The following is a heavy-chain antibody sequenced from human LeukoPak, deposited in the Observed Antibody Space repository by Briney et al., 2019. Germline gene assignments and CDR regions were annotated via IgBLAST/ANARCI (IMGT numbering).Heavy chain of an antibody. D-gene: IGHD3-10*02. CDR2: IKGNTT. CDR3: ARVRDWTYVPDY. CDR1: GVAISGDRFD. V-gene: IGHV4-61*02. Sequence: SETLSLSCTVSGVAISGDRFDWTCVRQPAGKGLEWIGRIKGNTTNYNPSLKSRFTVSLDPATNQFSLKLSFLTAAAKAVYYCARVRDWTYVPDYWGQGTLVTVSS. J-gene: IGHJ4*02.